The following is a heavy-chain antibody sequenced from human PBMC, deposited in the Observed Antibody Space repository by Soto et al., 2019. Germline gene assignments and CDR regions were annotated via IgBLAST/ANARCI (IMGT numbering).Heavy chain of an antibody. V-gene: IGHV4-39*01. CDR2: IYYSGST. CDR3: ARRGYSSSNFDF. D-gene: IGHD6-6*01. CDR1: GGSISSSNYY. J-gene: IGHJ4*02. Sequence: SETLSLTCTVSGGSISSSNYYWGWIRQPPGKELEWIGSIYYSGSTYYNPSLKSRVTISVDTSKNQFSLKLSSVTAADTAVFYCARRGYSSSNFDFWGQGTLVTVSS.